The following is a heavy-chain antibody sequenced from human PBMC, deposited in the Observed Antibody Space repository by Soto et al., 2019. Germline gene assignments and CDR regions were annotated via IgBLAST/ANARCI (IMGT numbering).Heavy chain of an antibody. CDR1: GFTFNNYW. J-gene: IGHJ4*02. D-gene: IGHD3-10*01. Sequence: EVQLVESGGALVQPGGSLRLSCAGSGFTFNNYWMSWVRQAPGKGLEWVANIKQDGNEKYYVDSVKGRFTISRDNAKNSLYLQMNSLRAEDTAVYYCTRITSLAGVYWGQGTLVTVSS. CDR2: IKQDGNEK. CDR3: TRITSLAGVY. V-gene: IGHV3-7*05.